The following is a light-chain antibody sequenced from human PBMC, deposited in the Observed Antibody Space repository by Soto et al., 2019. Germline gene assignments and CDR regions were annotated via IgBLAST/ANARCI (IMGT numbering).Light chain of an antibody. Sequence: IQFTQSPSSVSASVLERVTITCRASQDIAIYLAWYQQKPGEAPKLLIYAASTLYGGVPSRFSGSGSGTDFALTITSLQAEDFATYYCQQLRMYPSTFGGGTKVDI. V-gene: IGKV1-9*01. CDR2: AAS. J-gene: IGKJ4*01. CDR3: QQLRMYPST. CDR1: QDIAIY.